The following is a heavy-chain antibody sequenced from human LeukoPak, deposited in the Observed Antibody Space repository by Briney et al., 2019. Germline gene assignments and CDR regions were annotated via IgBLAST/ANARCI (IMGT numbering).Heavy chain of an antibody. CDR2: IKQDGSEK. D-gene: IGHD6-19*01. V-gene: IGHV3-7*01. CDR1: GFIFSNYW. J-gene: IGHJ4*02. Sequence: GGSLRLSCAASGFIFSNYWMSWVRQAPGKGLEWVANIKQDGSEKYYVDSVKGRFTISRDNAKNSLYLQMNSLRAEDTAMYYCARDAAVADYWGQGTLVTVSP. CDR3: ARDAAVADY.